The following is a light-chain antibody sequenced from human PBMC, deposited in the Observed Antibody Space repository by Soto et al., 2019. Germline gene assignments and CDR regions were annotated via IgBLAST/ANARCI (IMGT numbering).Light chain of an antibody. CDR2: GAS. Sequence: EIVLTQSPGTLSLSPGERATLSCRASQSVRSSYLAWYQQKPGQAPRLLIYGASSRATGIPDRFSCSGSGTDFTLTISSLQSEGFAVYYCQQYDDWPQTFGQGTKVDIK. J-gene: IGKJ1*01. CDR1: QSVRSSY. CDR3: QQYDDWPQT. V-gene: IGKV3-20*01.